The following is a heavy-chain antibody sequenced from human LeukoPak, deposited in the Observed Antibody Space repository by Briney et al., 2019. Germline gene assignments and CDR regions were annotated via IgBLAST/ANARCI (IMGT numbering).Heavy chain of an antibody. D-gene: IGHD2-21*02. V-gene: IGHV1-18*01. CDR1: GYTFTSYG. CDR2: ISAYNGNT. Sequence: ASVKVSCKASGYTFTSYGINWVRQAPGQGLEWMGWISAYNGNTNYAQKLQGRVTMTTDTSTSTAYMELSSLRSEDTAVYYCERGVCGGDCYSTYYYYYYMDVWGKGTTVTISS. CDR3: ERGVCGGDCYSTYYYYYYMDV. J-gene: IGHJ6*03.